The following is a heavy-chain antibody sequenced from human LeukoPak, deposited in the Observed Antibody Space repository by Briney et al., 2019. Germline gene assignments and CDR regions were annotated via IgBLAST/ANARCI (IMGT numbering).Heavy chain of an antibody. J-gene: IGHJ6*02. D-gene: IGHD3-3*01. CDR1: GFTFSSYA. CDR2: ISGSGGST. V-gene: IGHV3-23*01. Sequence: PGGSLGLSCAASGFTFSSYAMSWVRQAPGKGLEWVSAISGSGGSTYYADSVKGRFTISRDNSKNTLYLQMNSLRAEDTAVYYCAKDGGYDFWSGYSPAPYYYYGMDVWGQGTTVTVSS. CDR3: AKDGGYDFWSGYSPAPYYYYGMDV.